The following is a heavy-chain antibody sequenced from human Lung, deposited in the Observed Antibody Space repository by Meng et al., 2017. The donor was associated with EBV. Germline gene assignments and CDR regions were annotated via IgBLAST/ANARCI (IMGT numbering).Heavy chain of an antibody. CDR3: ARGATSVFDL. J-gene: IGHJ2*01. Sequence: IHLQLSGPGLVTPPQTLFRTCVLAGDSVSSSSAAWTWIRQSPSRGLEWLGRTYYRSKWYNDYAVFVKSRITINPDTSKNQFSLQLNSVTPEDTAVYYCARGATSVFDLWGRGTLVTVSS. CDR1: GDSVSSSSAA. CDR2: TYYRSKWYN. V-gene: IGHV6-1*01.